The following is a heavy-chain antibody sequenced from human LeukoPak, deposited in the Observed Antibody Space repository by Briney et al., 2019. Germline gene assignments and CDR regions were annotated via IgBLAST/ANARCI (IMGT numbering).Heavy chain of an antibody. D-gene: IGHD2-8*01. CDR3: ARDKGFGYCTNGVCWSYYYYGMDV. CDR1: GYTFTSYY. J-gene: IGHJ6*02. V-gene: IGHV1-2*02. CDR2: INPNSGGT. Sequence: ASVKVSCKASGYTFTSYYMHWVRQAPGQGLEWMGWINPNSGGTNYAQKFQGRVTMTRDTSISTAYMELSRLRSDDTAVYYCARDKGFGYCTNGVCWSYYYYGMDVWGQGTTVTVSS.